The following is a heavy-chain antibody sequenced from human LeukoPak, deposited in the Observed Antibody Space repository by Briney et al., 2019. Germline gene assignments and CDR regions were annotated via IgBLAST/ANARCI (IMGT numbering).Heavy chain of an antibody. CDR2: INWNGGST. CDR1: GFTFDDYG. CDR3: ARDPIVYYDSSGYYHDY. J-gene: IGHJ4*02. D-gene: IGHD3-22*01. V-gene: IGHV3-20*04. Sequence: PGGSLRLSCAASGFTFDDYGMSWVRQAPGKGLEWVSGINWNGGSTGYADSVKGRFTISRDNAKNSLYLQMNSLRAEDTALYYCARDPIVYYDSSGYYHDYWGQGTPVTVSS.